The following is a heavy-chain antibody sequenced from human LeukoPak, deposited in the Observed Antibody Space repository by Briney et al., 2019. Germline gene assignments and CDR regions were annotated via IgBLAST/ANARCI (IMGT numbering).Heavy chain of an antibody. CDR2: IESKTDGGTT. CDR1: GFTFSNAW. V-gene: IGHV3-15*04. J-gene: IGHJ4*02. D-gene: IGHD1-26*01. Sequence: PGGSLRLSCAASGFTFSNAWMSWVRQAPGKGLEWVGRIESKTDGGTTDYAAPVKGRFTISRDDSQNTLYLQMDSLKTEDTAVYYCTTGAPRAYSGSYSNCWGQGTLVTVSS. CDR3: TTGAPRAYSGSYSNC.